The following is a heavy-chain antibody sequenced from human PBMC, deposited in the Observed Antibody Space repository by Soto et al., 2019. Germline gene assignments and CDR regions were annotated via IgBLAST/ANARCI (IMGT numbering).Heavy chain of an antibody. D-gene: IGHD3-10*01. CDR1: GLTFSTYA. CDR3: AKDRPNFDRSGGGYYNAGGDY. J-gene: IGHJ4*02. CDR2: ISGNGANT. Sequence: EVQLLGSGGGLVQPGGSLRLSCAASGLTFSTYAMSWVRQAPGKGLEWVSSISGNGANTYYTDSVKGRFIISSDNSKHTLFLQMTSLSAEDTALYYCAKDRPNFDRSGGGYYNAGGDYWGQGTLVTVSS. V-gene: IGHV3-23*01.